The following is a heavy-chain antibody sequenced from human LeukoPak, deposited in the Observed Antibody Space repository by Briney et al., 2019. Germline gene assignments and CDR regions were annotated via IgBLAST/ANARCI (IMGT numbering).Heavy chain of an antibody. D-gene: IGHD5-18*01. Sequence: GGSLRLSCAASGFTFSSYGMHWVRQAPGKGLEWVAIVRSDGTNKYSADSLKGRFTISRDNSRNTLYLQMNSLRAEDTAVYYCARESGASRGYSYGHWGQGTLVTVSS. CDR3: ARESGASRGYSYGH. V-gene: IGHV3-30*02. CDR2: VRSDGTNK. CDR1: GFTFSSYG. J-gene: IGHJ4*02.